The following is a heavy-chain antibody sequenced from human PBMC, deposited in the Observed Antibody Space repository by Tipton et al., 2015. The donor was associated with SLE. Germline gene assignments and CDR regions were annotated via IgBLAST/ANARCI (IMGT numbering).Heavy chain of an antibody. J-gene: IGHJ4*02. D-gene: IGHD1-26*01. CDR3: ARDSARGGSLVY. CDR1: GGSFSGYY. V-gene: IGHV4-34*01. CDR2: INHSGST. Sequence: TLSLTCAVYGGSFSGYYWSWVRQPPGKGLEWIGEINHSGSTNYNPSLQSRVTISVDTSKNQFSRKLSSVTAADTAVYYCARDSARGGSLVYWGQGTLVTVSS.